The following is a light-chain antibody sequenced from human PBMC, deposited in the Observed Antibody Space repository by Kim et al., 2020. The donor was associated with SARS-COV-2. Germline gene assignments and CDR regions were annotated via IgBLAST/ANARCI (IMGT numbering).Light chain of an antibody. CDR3: QQYGNSPNS. Sequence: LSPGESATLSGRASRSVRDSNLAWYQQKPGQAPRLLIYGASTRATGIPDRFSGSGSGTDFALTIHRLEPEDFAVYYCQQYGNSPNSFGQGTKLEI. CDR2: GAS. V-gene: IGKV3-20*01. CDR1: RSVRDSN. J-gene: IGKJ2*03.